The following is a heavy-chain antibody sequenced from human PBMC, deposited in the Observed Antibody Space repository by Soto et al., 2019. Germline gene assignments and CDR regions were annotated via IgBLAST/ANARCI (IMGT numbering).Heavy chain of an antibody. D-gene: IGHD5-18*01. CDR3: ARGGLWLTPTD. J-gene: IGHJ4*02. CDR2: ISAYNGNT. Sequence: QVQLVQSGAEVKKPGASVKVSCKASGYTFTSYGISWVRQAPGQGLEWMGWISAYNGNTNYAQKLQGRVTMTTDTCRSTGYMELRSLRSDEAAGYYGARGGLWLTPTDWGQGTLVTVSS. CDR1: GYTFTSYG. V-gene: IGHV1-18*01.